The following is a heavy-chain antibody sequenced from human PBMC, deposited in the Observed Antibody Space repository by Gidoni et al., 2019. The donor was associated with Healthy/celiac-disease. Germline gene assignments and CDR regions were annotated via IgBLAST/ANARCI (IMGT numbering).Heavy chain of an antibody. CDR3: ARDYYGDYGYYYYGMDV. V-gene: IGHV3-30*04. CDR2: ISYDGSNK. CDR1: GFTFSSYA. J-gene: IGHJ6*02. D-gene: IGHD4-17*01. Sequence: QVQLVASGGGVVQPGRSLRLSCAASGFTFSSYAMHWVRQAPGKGLEWVAVISYDGSNKYYADSVKGRFTISRDNSKNTLYLQMNSLRAEDTAVYYCARDYYGDYGYYYYGMDVWGQGTTVTVSS.